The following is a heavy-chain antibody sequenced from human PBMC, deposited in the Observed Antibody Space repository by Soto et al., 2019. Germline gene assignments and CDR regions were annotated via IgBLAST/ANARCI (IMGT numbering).Heavy chain of an antibody. CDR3: ARGSRPRDFWSVYYTWYYYGMDV. V-gene: IGHV1-69*13. Sequence: SVKVSCKASGGTFSSYAISWVRQAPGQGLEWMGGIIPIFGTANYAQKFQGRVTITADESTSTAYMELSSLRSEDTAVYYCARGSRPRDFWSVYYTWYYYGMDVWG. J-gene: IGHJ6*02. CDR1: GGTFSSYA. D-gene: IGHD3-3*01. CDR2: IIPIFGTA.